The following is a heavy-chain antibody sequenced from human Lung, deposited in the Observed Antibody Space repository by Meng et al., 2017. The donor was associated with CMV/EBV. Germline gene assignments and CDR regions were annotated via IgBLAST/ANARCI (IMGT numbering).Heavy chain of an antibody. Sequence: QITLKEFGPTLVKTTQYMTLTCTFYGFSLSTSEVGVGWIRQHPGKALEWLAVIYWDDDKRYSPSLKSRLTITKATSKNQVVLTLTNMDPVDTATYYCALFTRSWFDPWGQGTLVTVSS. CDR3: ALFTRSWFDP. CDR1: GFSLSTSEVG. J-gene: IGHJ5*02. D-gene: IGHD2-2*01. CDR2: IYWDDDK. V-gene: IGHV2-5*02.